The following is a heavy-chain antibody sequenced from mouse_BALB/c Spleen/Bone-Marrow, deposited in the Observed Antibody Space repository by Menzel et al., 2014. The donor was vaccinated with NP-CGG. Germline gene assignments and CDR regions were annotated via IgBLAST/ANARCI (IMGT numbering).Heavy chain of an antibody. CDR1: GFTFSSYT. J-gene: IGHJ4*01. CDR2: ISNGGGST. CDR3: ARPVWSRGGDY. V-gene: IGHV5-12-2*01. D-gene: IGHD2-10*02. Sequence: EVMLVESGGGLVQPGGSLKLSCAASGFTFSSYTMSWVRQTPEKRLEWVAYISNGGGSTYYPDTVKGRFTISRDNAKNTLYLQMSSLKSEDTAMYYCARPVWSRGGDYWGQGTSVTVSS.